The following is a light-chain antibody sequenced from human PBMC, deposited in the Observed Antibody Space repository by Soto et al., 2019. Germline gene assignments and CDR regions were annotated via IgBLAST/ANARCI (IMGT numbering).Light chain of an antibody. CDR2: GSS. CDR3: QQVNNYPLT. J-gene: IGKJ4*01. CDR1: QGISTF. Sequence: DIQLTQSPSFLSASVGDRVTITCRASQGISTFLAWYQQHPGTAPKRLIYGSSILQSGVPSRFSGSGSGTEFTLTINNLQPEDFATYYCQQVNNYPLTFGGGTKVEIK. V-gene: IGKV1-9*01.